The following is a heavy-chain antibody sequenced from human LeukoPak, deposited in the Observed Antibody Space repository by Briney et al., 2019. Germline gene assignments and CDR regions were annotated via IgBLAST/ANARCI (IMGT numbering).Heavy chain of an antibody. D-gene: IGHD5-18*01. CDR3: ARESDTAMDNFDY. Sequence: GASVKVSCKASGATFSSYAISWVRQAPGQGLEWMGGIIPIFGTANYAQKFQGRVTITADESMSTAYMELSSLRSEDTAVYYCARESDTAMDNFDYWGQGTLVTVSS. V-gene: IGHV1-69*13. CDR2: IIPIFGTA. CDR1: GATFSSYA. J-gene: IGHJ4*02.